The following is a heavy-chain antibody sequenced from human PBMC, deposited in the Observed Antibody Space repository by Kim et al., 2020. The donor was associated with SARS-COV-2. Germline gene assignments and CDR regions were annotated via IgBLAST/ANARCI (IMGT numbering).Heavy chain of an antibody. CDR1: GFTFSSYW. CDR3: AREGYSGYDYVWYYYYGMDV. V-gene: IGHV3-7*01. Sequence: GGSLRLSCAASGFTFSSYWMSWVRQAPGKGLEWVANIKQDGSEKYYVDSVKGRFTISRDNAKNSLYLQMNSLRAEDTAVYYCAREGYSGYDYVWYYYYGMDVWGQGTTVTVSS. CDR2: IKQDGSEK. D-gene: IGHD5-12*01. J-gene: IGHJ6*02.